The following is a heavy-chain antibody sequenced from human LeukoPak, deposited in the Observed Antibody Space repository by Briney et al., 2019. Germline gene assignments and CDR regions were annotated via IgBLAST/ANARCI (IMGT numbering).Heavy chain of an antibody. D-gene: IGHD3-22*01. CDR3: AKDHSYYYDSSGYYYSWFDP. Sequence: GGSLRLSCAASGFTFSSYAMSWVRQAPGKGLQWVSAISNSGGSTYYADSVKGRFTISRDNSKNTLYLLMNSLRAEDTAVYYCAKDHSYYYDSSGYYYSWFDPWGQGTLVTVSS. J-gene: IGHJ5*02. CDR2: ISNSGGST. CDR1: GFTFSSYA. V-gene: IGHV3-23*01.